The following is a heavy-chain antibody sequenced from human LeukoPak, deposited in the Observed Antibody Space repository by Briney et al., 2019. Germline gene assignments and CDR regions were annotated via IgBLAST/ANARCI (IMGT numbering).Heavy chain of an antibody. CDR2: IYHSGST. D-gene: IGHD3-10*01. Sequence: SETLSLTCAVSGYSISSGYYWGWIRQPPGKGLEWIGSIYHSGSTYYNPSLKSRVTISVDTSKNQFSLKLSSVTAADTAVYYCARGRMVRGVIIWGQETLVTVSS. V-gene: IGHV4-38-2*01. CDR1: GYSISSGYY. J-gene: IGHJ4*02. CDR3: ARGRMVRGVII.